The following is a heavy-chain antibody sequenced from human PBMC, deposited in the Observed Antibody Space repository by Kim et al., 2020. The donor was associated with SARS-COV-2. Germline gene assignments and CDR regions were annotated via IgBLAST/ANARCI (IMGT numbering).Heavy chain of an antibody. J-gene: IGHJ5*02. Sequence: GGSLKLSCAASGFTFSSYGMHWVRQAPGKGLEWVAVIWYDGSNKYYADSVKGRFTISRDNSKNTLYLQMNSLRAEDTAVYYCARAVQGYSYGYDNWFDPWGQGTLVTVSS. CDR2: IWYDGSNK. CDR1: GFTFSSYG. CDR3: ARAVQGYSYGYDNWFDP. D-gene: IGHD5-18*01. V-gene: IGHV3-33*01.